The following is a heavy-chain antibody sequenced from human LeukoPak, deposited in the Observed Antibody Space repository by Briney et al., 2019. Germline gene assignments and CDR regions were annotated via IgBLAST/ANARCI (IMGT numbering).Heavy chain of an antibody. D-gene: IGHD1-1*01. CDR1: GGTFSSYA. V-gene: IGHV1-69*04. CDR2: IIPILGIA. Sequence: SVKVSCKASGGTFSSYAISWVRQAPGQGLEWMGRIIPILGIANYAQKFQGRVTITADKSTSTAYMELSSLRSEDTAVYYCARGPPTAQYFQHWGQGTLVTVSS. CDR3: ARGPPTAQYFQH. J-gene: IGHJ1*01.